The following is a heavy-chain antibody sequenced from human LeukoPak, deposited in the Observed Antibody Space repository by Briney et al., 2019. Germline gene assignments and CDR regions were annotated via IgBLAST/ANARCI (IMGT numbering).Heavy chain of an antibody. V-gene: IGHV4-30-2*01. CDR2: IYHSGST. CDR1: GVSISSGGYS. J-gene: IGHJ5*02. Sequence: SETLSLTCAVSGVSISSGGYSWSWIRQPPGEGLEWIGYIYHSGSTYYNPSLKSRVTISVDRSKNQFSLKLSSVTAADTAVYYCARGGGAWFDPWGQGTLVTVSS. CDR3: ARGGGAWFDP. D-gene: IGHD3-10*01.